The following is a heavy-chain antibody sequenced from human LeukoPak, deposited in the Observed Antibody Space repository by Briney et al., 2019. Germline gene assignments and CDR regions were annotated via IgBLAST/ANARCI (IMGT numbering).Heavy chain of an antibody. CDR2: ISWDGGST. CDR1: GFTFDDYA. Sequence: GGSLRLSCAASGFTFDDYAMHWVRQAPGKGLEWVSLISWDGGSTYYADSVKGRFTISRDNSKNSLYLQLNSLRAEDTAVYYCAKVLLRYFDWSPFDYWGQGTLVTVSS. D-gene: IGHD3-9*01. CDR3: AKVLLRYFDWSPFDY. J-gene: IGHJ4*02. V-gene: IGHV3-43D*04.